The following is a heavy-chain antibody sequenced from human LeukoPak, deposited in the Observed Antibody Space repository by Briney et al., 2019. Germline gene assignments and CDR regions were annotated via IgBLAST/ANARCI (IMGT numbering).Heavy chain of an antibody. J-gene: IGHJ4*02. V-gene: IGHV3-30*02. D-gene: IGHD3-10*01. CDR2: IRYGGINK. CDR3: ARDGYYGSGSLGSDY. CDR1: GFTFSNYG. Sequence: PGGSLRLSCAGSGFTFSNYGIHWVRQAPGEGLEWVAFIRYGGINKYYADSVKGRFTICRDNSKNSLYLQMNSLRAEDTAVYYCARDGYYGSGSLGSDYWGQGTLGTVSS.